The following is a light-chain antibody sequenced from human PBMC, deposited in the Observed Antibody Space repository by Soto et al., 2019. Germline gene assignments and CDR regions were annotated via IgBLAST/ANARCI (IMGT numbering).Light chain of an antibody. CDR2: KVS. CDR3: MQGRYWAT. Sequence: DVVMTQSPLSLSVTLGQPASISCRSTQSLEYSDGSTFLNWFQQRPGESPRRLLYKVSNRDSGVPDRCSGSGSGTDFTLKISRVEAEDVGVYFCMQGRYWATFGQGTKLEIK. J-gene: IGKJ2*01. V-gene: IGKV2-30*01. CDR1: QSLEYSDGSTF.